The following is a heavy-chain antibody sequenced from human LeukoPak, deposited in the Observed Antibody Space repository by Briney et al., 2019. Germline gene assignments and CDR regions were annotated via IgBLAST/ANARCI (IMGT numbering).Heavy chain of an antibody. D-gene: IGHD3-22*01. CDR2: FYTSGST. CDR1: GGSISSYY. Sequence: SETLSLTCTVSGGSISSYYWSWIRQPAGKGLEWIGRFYTSGSTNYNPSLKSRVTMSVDTSKNQFSLKLSSVTAADTAVYYCARDRDYYDSSGYYNPNFLDPWGQGTLVTVSS. J-gene: IGHJ5*02. V-gene: IGHV4-4*07. CDR3: ARDRDYYDSSGYYNPNFLDP.